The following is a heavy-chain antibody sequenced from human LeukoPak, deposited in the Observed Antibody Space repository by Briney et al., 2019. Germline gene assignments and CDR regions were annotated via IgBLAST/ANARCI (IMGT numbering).Heavy chain of an antibody. V-gene: IGHV3-66*02. CDR3: ARVSMALLAPDY. CDR2: IYSGGST. CDR1: GFTVSSNY. J-gene: IGHJ4*02. Sequence: GGSLRFSCAASGFTVSSNYMSWVRQAPGKGLEWVSVIYSGGSTYYADSVKGRFTISRDNSKNTLYLQMNSLRAEDTAVYYCARVSMALLAPDYWGQGTLVTVSS. D-gene: IGHD5/OR15-5a*01.